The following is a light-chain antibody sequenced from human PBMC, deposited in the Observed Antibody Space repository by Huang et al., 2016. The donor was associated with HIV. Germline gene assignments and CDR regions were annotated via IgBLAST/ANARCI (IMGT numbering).Light chain of an antibody. CDR3: QQYNNWCT. V-gene: IGKV3-15*01. CDR2: GTS. CDR1: QSVRNN. Sequence: IVMTQSPATLSVSPGERAPLSCRASQSVRNNLAWYQQKPGQAPRLLLYGTSTRATGIPASVSGSGSGTQFTLTISSLQSEDVAVYYCQQYNNWCTFGQGTRLEIK. J-gene: IGKJ5*01.